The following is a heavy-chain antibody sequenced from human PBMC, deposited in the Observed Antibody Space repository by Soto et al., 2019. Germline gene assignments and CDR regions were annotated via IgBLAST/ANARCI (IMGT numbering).Heavy chain of an antibody. V-gene: IGHV3-53*01. D-gene: IGHD6-19*01. J-gene: IGHJ4*02. CDR1: GFSVSSKY. CDR2: IFGGGTT. CDR3: VQTTGWPGFDF. Sequence: EVQLVESGGGLIQPGGSLRLSCAASGFSVSSKYMTGFRQAPGKGLEWVSVIFGGGTTYYADPVKGRFTISRDNSKNTLYLQINSLRAEDTAVYYCVQTTGWPGFDFWGQGTLVTVSS.